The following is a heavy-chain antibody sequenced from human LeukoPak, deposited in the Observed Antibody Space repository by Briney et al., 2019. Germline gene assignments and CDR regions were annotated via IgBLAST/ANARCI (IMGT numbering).Heavy chain of an antibody. D-gene: IGHD3-22*01. J-gene: IGHJ5*02. CDR2: ISSSGSTI. CDR3: ARVQVYYDSSGTPTA. CDR1: GFTFSNYA. Sequence: GRSLRLSCAASGFTFSNYAMHWVRQAPGKGLEWVSYISSSGSTIYYADSVKGRFTISRDNAKNSLYLQMNSLRAEDTAVYYCARVQVYYDSSGTPTAWGQGTLVTVSS. V-gene: IGHV3-48*03.